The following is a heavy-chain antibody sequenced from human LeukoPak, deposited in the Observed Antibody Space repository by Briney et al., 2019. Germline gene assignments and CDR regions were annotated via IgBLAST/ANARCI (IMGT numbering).Heavy chain of an antibody. CDR3: TKPRGYGSGTYYDY. CDR1: GFTFSTYA. Sequence: PGGSLRLSCAASGFTFSTYAMNWLRQAPGKGLEWVSGISDRGDSSRYADSVKGRFTISRDSSNNMLYLQMNSLRAEDTAVYYCTKPRGYGSGTYYDYWGQGTLVTVSS. D-gene: IGHD3-10*01. V-gene: IGHV3-23*01. CDR2: ISDRGDSS. J-gene: IGHJ4*02.